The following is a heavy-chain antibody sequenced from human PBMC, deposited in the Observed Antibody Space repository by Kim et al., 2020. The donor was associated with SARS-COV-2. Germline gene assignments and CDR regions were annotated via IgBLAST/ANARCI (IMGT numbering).Heavy chain of an antibody. CDR3: AKDRRSGYSSGWYGGDDA. Sequence: GGSLRLSCAASGFTFDDYAMHWVRQAPGKGLEWVSGISWNSGSIGYADSVKGRFTISRDNAKNSRYLQMSSLRAEDTALYYCAKDRRSGYSSGWYGGDDAWGQGTLVTVSS. J-gene: IGHJ5*02. CDR1: GFTFDDYA. D-gene: IGHD6-19*01. CDR2: ISWNSGSI. V-gene: IGHV3-9*01.